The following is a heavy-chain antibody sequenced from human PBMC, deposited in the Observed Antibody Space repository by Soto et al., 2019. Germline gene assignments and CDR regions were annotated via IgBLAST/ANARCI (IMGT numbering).Heavy chain of an antibody. V-gene: IGHV1-18*01. Sequence: ASVKVSCKASGYTFTSYGISWVRQAPGQGLEWMGWISAYNGNTNYAQKLQGRVTMTTDTSTSTAYMELRSLRSDDTAVYYCAGGSYSGSYLGALDIWGQGTMVTVSS. J-gene: IGHJ3*02. CDR3: AGGSYSGSYLGALDI. CDR1: GYTFTSYG. CDR2: ISAYNGNT. D-gene: IGHD1-26*01.